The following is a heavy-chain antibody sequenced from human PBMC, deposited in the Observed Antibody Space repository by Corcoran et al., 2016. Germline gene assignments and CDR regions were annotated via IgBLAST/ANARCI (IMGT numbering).Heavy chain of an antibody. CDR1: GYTFTSYY. CDR3: ARDRRRDDYVWGSYRPPLYYYYGMDV. Sequence: QVQLVQSGAEVKKPGASVKVSCKASGYTFTSYYMHWVRQAPGQGLEWMGIINPSGGSTSYAQKFQGRGTMTRDTSTSTVYMELSSLRSEDTAVYYCARDRRRDDYVWGSYRPPLYYYYGMDVWGQGTTVTVSS. D-gene: IGHD3-16*02. V-gene: IGHV1-46*01. J-gene: IGHJ6*02. CDR2: INPSGGST.